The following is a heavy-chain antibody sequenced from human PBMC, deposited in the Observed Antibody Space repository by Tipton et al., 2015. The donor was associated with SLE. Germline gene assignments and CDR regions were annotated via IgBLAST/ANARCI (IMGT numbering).Heavy chain of an antibody. CDR1: GGSISSSNYY. J-gene: IGHJ1*01. Sequence: TLSLTCTVSGGSISSSNYYWGWIRQPPGKGLEWIGSIYYSGSTYYNPSLKSRVTISVDTSKNQFSLKLSSVTAADTAVYYCARTHDYGGPGGQHWGQGTLVTVSS. CDR3: ARTHDYGGPGGQH. V-gene: IGHV4-39*07. CDR2: IYYSGST. D-gene: IGHD4-23*01.